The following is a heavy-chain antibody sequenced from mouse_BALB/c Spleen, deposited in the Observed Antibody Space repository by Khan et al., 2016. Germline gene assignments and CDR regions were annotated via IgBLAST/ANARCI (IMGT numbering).Heavy chain of an antibody. J-gene: IGHJ3*01. Sequence: QVQLQQSGPQLVRPGASVKISCKASGYSFTRNWMHWVKQRPGQGLEWIGIVYPSDGESRLNQKFKDKAKLTVDTSSSTAYMQLSSPTSEDSAVDFCARENWELAYWGQGTLVTVSA. CDR1: GYSFTRNW. D-gene: IGHD4-1*01. CDR3: ARENWELAY. CDR2: VYPSDGES. V-gene: IGHV1-61*01.